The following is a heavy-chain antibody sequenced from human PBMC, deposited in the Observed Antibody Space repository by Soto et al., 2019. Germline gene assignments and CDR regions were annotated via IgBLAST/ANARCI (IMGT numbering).Heavy chain of an antibody. Sequence: QVQLQESGPGLVKPSQTLSLACSVSGTSISSGGYFWSWIRQLPGKGLEWIGYIHYSGSTYYNPSVTTRVVMSMDTSKKDFYLKLKSVTAADTAVYYCARGFVETAMAFDYWGQGALVTVSS. CDR1: GTSISSGGYF. D-gene: IGHD3-3*01. J-gene: IGHJ4*02. CDR3: ARGFVETAMAFDY. V-gene: IGHV4-31*03. CDR2: IHYSGST.